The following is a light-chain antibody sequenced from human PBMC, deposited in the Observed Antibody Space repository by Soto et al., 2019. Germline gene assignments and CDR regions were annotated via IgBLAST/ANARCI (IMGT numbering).Light chain of an antibody. J-gene: IGKJ2*01. CDR3: QQYDNLPLYT. CDR1: QDISNY. V-gene: IGKV1-33*01. Sequence: DIQMTQSPSSLSASVGDRVTNTCQASQDISNYLNWYQQKPGKAPKLLIYDASNLETGVPSRFSGSGSGTDFTFTISSLQPEDIATYYCQQYDNLPLYTFGQGTKLEIK. CDR2: DAS.